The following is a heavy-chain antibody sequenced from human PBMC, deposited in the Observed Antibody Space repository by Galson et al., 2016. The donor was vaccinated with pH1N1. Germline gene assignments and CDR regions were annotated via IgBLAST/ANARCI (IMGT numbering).Heavy chain of an antibody. J-gene: IGHJ4*01. V-gene: IGHV3-74*01. CDR3: ARDLDWVLFDY. Sequence: SLRLSCATSGFTFQKYGIHWVRQGPGQGLVWVARIKYDGSTTAYADSVKGRFTISRDNAKNTLYLDMNSLRVEDTAVYPCARDLDWVLFDYRGHGTLVTVSS. D-gene: IGHD3/OR15-3a*01. CDR1: GFTFQKYG. CDR2: IKYDGSTT.